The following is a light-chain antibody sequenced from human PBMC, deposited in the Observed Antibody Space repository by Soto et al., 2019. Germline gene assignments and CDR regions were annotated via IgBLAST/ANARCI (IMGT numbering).Light chain of an antibody. CDR3: QQYGGSPIP. Sequence: IVLTQSPGTLSWAPGERVTLSRGASQSVTTRLAWYQHKPGQAPTLLMSGASNRASGVPVRFSGSGSGTDFTLTITRLEPEDFALYYCQQYGGSPIPFGLGTRLEIK. J-gene: IGKJ5*01. CDR2: GAS. V-gene: IGKV3-20*01. CDR1: QSVTTR.